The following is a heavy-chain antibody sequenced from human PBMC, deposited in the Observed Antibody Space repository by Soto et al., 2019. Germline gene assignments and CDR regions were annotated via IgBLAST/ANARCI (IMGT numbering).Heavy chain of an antibody. CDR2: ISYDGSNK. D-gene: IGHD6-13*01. CDR3: AKAPCHGAAAGTRICGFDY. Sequence: LRLSCAASGFTFSSYGMHWVRQAPGKGLEWVAVISYDGSNKYYADSVKGRFTISRDNSKNTLYLQMNSLRAEDTAVYYCAKAPCHGAAAGTRICGFDYWGQGTLVTVSS. J-gene: IGHJ4*02. V-gene: IGHV3-30*18. CDR1: GFTFSSYG.